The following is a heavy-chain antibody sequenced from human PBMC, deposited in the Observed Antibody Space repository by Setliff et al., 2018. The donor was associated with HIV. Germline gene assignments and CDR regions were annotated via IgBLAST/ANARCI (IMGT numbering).Heavy chain of an antibody. V-gene: IGHV4-39*01. CDR2: IYYSGST. CDR1: GGSISSSSYY. Sequence: SETLSLTCTVSGGSISSSSYYWGWIRQPPGKGLEWIGSIYYSGSTYANPSLKSRVTISVDTSKNQFSLNLSSVTAADTAVYCCVGSTIAAAVYYYYYYMDVWGKGTTVTVSS. D-gene: IGHD6-13*01. CDR3: VGSTIAAAVYYYYYYMDV. J-gene: IGHJ6*03.